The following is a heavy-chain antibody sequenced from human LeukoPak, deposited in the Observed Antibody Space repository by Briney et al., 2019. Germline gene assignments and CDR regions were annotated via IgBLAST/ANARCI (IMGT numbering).Heavy chain of an antibody. CDR2: ISSSSSYI. CDR3: ARSRDGYNYVYYYYYYMDV. D-gene: IGHD5-24*01. CDR1: GFTFSSYS. V-gene: IGHV3-21*01. J-gene: IGHJ6*03. Sequence: PGGSLRLSCAASGFTFSSYSMNWVRQAPGKGLEWVSSISSSSSYIYYADSVKGRFTISRDNAKNSLYLQMNSLRAEDTAVYYCARSRDGYNYVYYYYYYMDVWGKGTTVTVSS.